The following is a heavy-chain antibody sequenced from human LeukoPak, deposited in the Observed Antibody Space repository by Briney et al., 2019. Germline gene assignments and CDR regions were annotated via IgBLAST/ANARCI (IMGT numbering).Heavy chain of an antibody. CDR3: ARGYAGLGY. CDR2: IYDSGST. J-gene: IGHJ4*02. V-gene: IGHV4-59*12. CDR1: GGSISSYY. Sequence: SETLSLTCTVSGGSISSYYWSWIRQPPGKGLEWIGYIYDSGSTNYNPSLKSRVTISVDTSKNQFSLKLSSVTAADTAVYYCARGYAGLGYWGQGTLVTVSS. D-gene: IGHD3-16*01.